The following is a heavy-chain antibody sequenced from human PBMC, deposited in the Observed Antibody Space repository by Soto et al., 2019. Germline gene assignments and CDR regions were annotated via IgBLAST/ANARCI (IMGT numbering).Heavy chain of an antibody. CDR3: ARDKGYQLLFI. J-gene: IGHJ4*02. CDR2: INGGNGKT. Sequence: ASVKVSCKASGYSFTNYAIHWVRQAPGQRPEWMGWINGGNGKTEYSPKFQGRLTISRDTSATTAYMEMSSLRSEDTAVYYCARDKGYQLLFIWGRGTLVTVSS. D-gene: IGHD2-2*01. V-gene: IGHV1-3*01. CDR1: GYSFTNYA.